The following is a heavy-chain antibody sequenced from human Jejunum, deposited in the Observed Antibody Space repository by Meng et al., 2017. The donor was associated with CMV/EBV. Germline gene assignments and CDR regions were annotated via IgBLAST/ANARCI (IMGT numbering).Heavy chain of an antibody. CDR1: SISSSNW. J-gene: IGHJ4*02. V-gene: IGHV4-4*02. CDR2: VYHSGST. Sequence: SISSSNWGSWVRQPPGKGLEWIGEVYHSGSTNYNPSLKSRVTISVDKSKNQFSLKLSSVTAADTAVYYCARGNLGYCSSTSCLPDYWGQGTLVTVSS. D-gene: IGHD2-2*01. CDR3: ARGNLGYCSSTSCLPDY.